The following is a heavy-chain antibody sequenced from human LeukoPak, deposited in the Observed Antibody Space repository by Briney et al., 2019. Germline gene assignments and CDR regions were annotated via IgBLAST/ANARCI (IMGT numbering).Heavy chain of an antibody. CDR1: GYTFTSYY. CDR2: INPSGGST. Sequence: GASVKVSCKASGYTFTSYYMHWVRQAPGQGLEWMGIINPSGGSTSYAQKFQGRVTMTRDMSTSTVYMELSSLRSEDTAVYYCARDGSGSSSPYYYYYMDVWGKGTTVTVSS. D-gene: IGHD3-10*01. V-gene: IGHV1-46*01. J-gene: IGHJ6*03. CDR3: ARDGSGSSSPYYYYYMDV.